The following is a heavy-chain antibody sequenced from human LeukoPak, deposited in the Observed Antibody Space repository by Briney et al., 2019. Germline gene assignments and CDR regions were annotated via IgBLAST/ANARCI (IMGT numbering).Heavy chain of an antibody. CDR1: GYTFTGYY. CDR3: ARGGRTQLWNKGFDY. CDR2: INPNSGGT. V-gene: IGHV1-2*02. D-gene: IGHD5-18*01. J-gene: IGHJ4*02. Sequence: ASVKVSCKASGYTFTGYYMHWVRQAPGQGLEWMGWINPNSGGTNYAQKFQGRVTMTRDTSISTAYMELSRLRSDDTAVYYCARGGRTQLWNKGFDYWGQGTLVTVSS.